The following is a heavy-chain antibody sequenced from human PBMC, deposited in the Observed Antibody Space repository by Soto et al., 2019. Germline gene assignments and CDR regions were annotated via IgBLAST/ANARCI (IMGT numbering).Heavy chain of an antibody. CDR2: VYNTGGN. Sequence: QEQLQQSGPGLVKPSETLSLTCTVSSGPTSSHNWGWIRQPPGRGLEWIGYVYNTGGNSYNPTLRSRVTISADTSTNTISLTLRSVTAADTAVYYCVRQGIGPLHGLVDVWGQGTTVSVSS. CDR1: SGPTSSHN. CDR3: VRQGIGPLHGLVDV. D-gene: IGHD3-10*01. V-gene: IGHV4-59*08. J-gene: IGHJ6*02.